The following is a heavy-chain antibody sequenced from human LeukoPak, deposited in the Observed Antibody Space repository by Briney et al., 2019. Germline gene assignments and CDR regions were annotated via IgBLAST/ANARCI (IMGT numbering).Heavy chain of an antibody. CDR3: ARRTRGYSYGPYYYGMDV. D-gene: IGHD5-18*01. J-gene: IGHJ6*02. Sequence: SETLSLTCAVYGGSFSGYYWSWIRQPPGKGLEWIGEINHSGSTNYNPSLKSRVTISVDTSKSQFSLKLRFVTAADTAVYYCARRTRGYSYGPYYYGMDVWGQGTTVTVSS. CDR2: INHSGST. CDR1: GGSFSGYY. V-gene: IGHV4-34*01.